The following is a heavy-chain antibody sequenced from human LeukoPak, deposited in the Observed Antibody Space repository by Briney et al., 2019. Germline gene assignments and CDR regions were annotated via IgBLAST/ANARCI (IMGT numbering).Heavy chain of an antibody. J-gene: IGHJ5*02. CDR3: ARVRYDFWSGYPWFDP. CDR1: GGSISSGSYY. CDR2: IYTSGST. Sequence: SETLSLTCTVSGGSISSGSYYWSWIRQPAGKGLEWIGRIYTSGSTNYNPSLKSRVTISVDTSKNQFSLKLSSVTAADTAVYYCARVRYDFWSGYPWFDPWGQGTLVTVSS. D-gene: IGHD3-3*01. V-gene: IGHV4-61*02.